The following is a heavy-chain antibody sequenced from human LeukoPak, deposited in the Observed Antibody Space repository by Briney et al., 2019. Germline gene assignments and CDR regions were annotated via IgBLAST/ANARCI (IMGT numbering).Heavy chain of an antibody. Sequence: SETLSLTCTVSGGSISSSSYYWGWIRQPPGQGLEWIGSIYYSGSTYYNPSLKSRVTISVDTSKNQFSLKLSSVTAADTAVYYCARHMVSGWYDRFDYWGQGTLVTVSS. CDR1: GGSISSSSYY. CDR2: IYYSGST. D-gene: IGHD6-19*01. CDR3: ARHMVSGWYDRFDY. V-gene: IGHV4-39*01. J-gene: IGHJ4*02.